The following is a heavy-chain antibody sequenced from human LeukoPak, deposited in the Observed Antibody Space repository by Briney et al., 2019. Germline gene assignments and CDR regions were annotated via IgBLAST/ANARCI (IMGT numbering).Heavy chain of an antibody. CDR1: GFTFSSYA. CDR3: AKEFGSYGDYAFDY. D-gene: IGHD4-17*01. V-gene: IGHV3-23*01. J-gene: IGHJ4*02. Sequence: PGGSLRLSCAASGFTFSSYAMNWVRQAPGKGLDWVSSVSTGGYTYYADSVKGRFTISRDNSKNTLYLQMNSLRAEDTAVYYCAKEFGSYGDYAFDYWGQGTLVTVSS. CDR2: VSTGGYT.